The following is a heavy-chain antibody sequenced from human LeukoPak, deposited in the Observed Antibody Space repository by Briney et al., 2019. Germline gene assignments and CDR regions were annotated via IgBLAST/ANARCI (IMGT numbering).Heavy chain of an antibody. J-gene: IGHJ6*02. CDR3: ARLEYYDYVWGSYALNYYCGMDV. CDR2: INHSGST. V-gene: IGHV4-34*01. D-gene: IGHD3-16*01. CDR1: GGSFSGYC. Sequence: KPSETLSLTCAVYGGSFSGYCWSWIRQPPGKGLEWIGEINHSGSTNYNPSLKSRVTISVDTSKNQFSLKLSSVTAADTAVYYCARLEYYDYVWGSYALNYYCGMDVWGQGTTVTVSS.